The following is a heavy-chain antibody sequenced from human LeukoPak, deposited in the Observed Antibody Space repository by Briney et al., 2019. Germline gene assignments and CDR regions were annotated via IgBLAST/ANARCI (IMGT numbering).Heavy chain of an antibody. J-gene: IGHJ6*03. D-gene: IGHD5-18*01. CDR2: IGTAGDT. V-gene: IGHV3-13*01. CDR3: ARGEDFGYSYGGYYYMDV. Sequence: PGGSLRLSCAASGFTFSSYDMHWVRQATGKGLEWVSTIGTAGDTYYPGSVKGRFTISRENAKNSLYLQMNSLRAGDTAVYYCARGEDFGYSYGGYYYMDVWGKGTTVTVSS. CDR1: GFTFSSYD.